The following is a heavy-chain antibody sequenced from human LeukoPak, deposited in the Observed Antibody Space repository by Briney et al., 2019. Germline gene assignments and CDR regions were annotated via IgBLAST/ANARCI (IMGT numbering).Heavy chain of an antibody. D-gene: IGHD2-2*02. CDR1: GFTFSSYS. Sequence: GGSLRLSCAASGFTFSSYSMNWVRQAPGKGLEWVSSITSSGRYIYYADSVKGRFTISRDNAKNSLYLQMNSLRAEDTAVYYCARDLGVVVVPAAISVGYWGQGTLVTVSS. V-gene: IGHV3-21*01. J-gene: IGHJ4*02. CDR2: ITSSGRYI. CDR3: ARDLGVVVVPAAISVGY.